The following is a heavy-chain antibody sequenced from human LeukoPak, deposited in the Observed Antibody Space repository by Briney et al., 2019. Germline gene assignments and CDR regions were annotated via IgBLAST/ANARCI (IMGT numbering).Heavy chain of an antibody. J-gene: IGHJ3*02. CDR3: ARESPRFTIFGVVRLVDAFDI. D-gene: IGHD3-3*01. CDR2: IIPIFGTA. Sequence: GASVKVSCEASGGTFSSYAISWVRQAPGQGLEWMGGIIPIFGTANYAQKFQGRVTITADESTSTAYMELSSLRSEDTAVYYCARESPRFTIFGVVRLVDAFDIWGQGTMVTVSS. V-gene: IGHV1-69*13. CDR1: GGTFSSYA.